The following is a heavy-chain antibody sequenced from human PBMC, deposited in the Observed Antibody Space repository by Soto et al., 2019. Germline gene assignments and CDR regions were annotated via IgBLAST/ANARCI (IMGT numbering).Heavy chain of an antibody. D-gene: IGHD3-22*01. Sequence: QVQLVESGGGVVQPGRSLRLSCAASGFTFSSYGMHWVRQAPGKGLEWVAVIWYDGSNKYYADSVKGRFTISRDNSKNTLYLQMNSLRAEDTAVYYCARDPDSSGYGHYFYYWGQGTLVTVSS. J-gene: IGHJ4*02. CDR1: GFTFSSYG. CDR2: IWYDGSNK. CDR3: ARDPDSSGYGHYFYY. V-gene: IGHV3-33*01.